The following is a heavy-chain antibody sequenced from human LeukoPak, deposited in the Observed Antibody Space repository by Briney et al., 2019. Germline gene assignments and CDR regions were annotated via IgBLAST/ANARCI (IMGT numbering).Heavy chain of an antibody. CDR1: GFTFSSYA. V-gene: IGHV3-30*04. D-gene: IGHD5-12*01. J-gene: IGHJ4*02. CDR3: ARDGGYENTYYFDY. Sequence: GGSLRLSCAASGFTFSSYAMHWVRQAPGKGLERVAVISYDGSNKYYADSVKGRFTISRDNSKNTLYLQMNSLRAEDTAVYYCARDGGYENTYYFDYWGQGTLVTVSS. CDR2: ISYDGSNK.